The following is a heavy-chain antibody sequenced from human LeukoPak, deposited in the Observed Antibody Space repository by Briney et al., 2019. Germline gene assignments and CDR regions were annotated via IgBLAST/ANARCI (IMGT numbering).Heavy chain of an antibody. D-gene: IGHD5-18*01. CDR1: GFTFSSYA. Sequence: PGGSLRLSCAASGFTFSSYAMSWVRQAPGKGLEWVAAISESGASTYYAASVKGRFTISGDSSKNTLYLQMNSLRAEDTAVYYCAKDDINSYGYLPFDYWGQGTLVTVSS. CDR3: AKDDINSYGYLPFDY. J-gene: IGHJ4*02. V-gene: IGHV3-23*01. CDR2: ISESGAST.